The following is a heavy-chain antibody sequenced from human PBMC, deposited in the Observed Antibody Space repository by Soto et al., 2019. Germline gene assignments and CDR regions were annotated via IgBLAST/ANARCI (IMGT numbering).Heavy chain of an antibody. J-gene: IGHJ6*02. CDR3: ARGPRVLRYFDFYYGMDV. Sequence: GGSLRLSCAASGFTFSSYWMSWVRQAPGKGLEWVANIKQDGSEKYYVDSVKGRFTISRDNAKNSLYLQMNSLRAEDTAVYYCARGPRVLRYFDFYYGMDVWGQGTTVTVSS. D-gene: IGHD3-9*01. V-gene: IGHV3-7*01. CDR2: IKQDGSEK. CDR1: GFTFSSYW.